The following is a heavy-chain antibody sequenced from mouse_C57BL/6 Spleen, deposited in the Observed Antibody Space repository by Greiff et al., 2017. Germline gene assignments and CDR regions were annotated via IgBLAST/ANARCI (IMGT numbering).Heavy chain of an antibody. CDR2: IDPETGGT. CDR1: GYTFTDYE. J-gene: IGHJ3*01. V-gene: IGHV1-15*01. D-gene: IGHD1-1*01. CDR3: TGYGSSQAWFAY. Sequence: QVQLQQSGAELVRPGASVTLSCKASGYTFTDYEMHWVKQTPVHGLEWIGAIDPETGGTAYNQKFKGKAILTADKSSSTAYMELRSLTSEDSAVYYGTGYGSSQAWFAYWGQGTLVTVSA.